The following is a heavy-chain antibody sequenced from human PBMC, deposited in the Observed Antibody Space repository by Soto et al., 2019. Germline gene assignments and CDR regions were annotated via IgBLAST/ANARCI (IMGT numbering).Heavy chain of an antibody. V-gene: IGHV1-18*01. CDR3: ARGNGDFDH. D-gene: IGHD1-1*01. J-gene: IGHJ4*02. CDR1: GYTFRSYG. CDR2: ISVHTGNA. Sequence: QVRLEQSGEEVKKPGASVKVSCKVSGYTFRSYGITWVRQAPGQGLEWMGWISVHTGNADYAEKFQGGVTMTTDTSATTAYMELRSLRSEDTAVYYCARGNGDFDHWGQGTLVTVSS.